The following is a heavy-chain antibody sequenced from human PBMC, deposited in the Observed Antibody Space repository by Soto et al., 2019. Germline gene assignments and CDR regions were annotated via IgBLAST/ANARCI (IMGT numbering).Heavy chain of an antibody. Sequence: GGSLRLSCAASGFTFSSYSMNWVRQAPGKGLEWVSSISSSSSYTYYADSVKGRFPISRDNAKNSLYLQMNSLRAEDTAVYYCARGGYVLPNQYNSYTPFDYWGQGTLVTVSS. J-gene: IGHJ4*02. D-gene: IGHD1-1*01. CDR1: GFTFSSYS. V-gene: IGHV3-21*01. CDR3: ARGGYVLPNQYNSYTPFDY. CDR2: ISSSSSYT.